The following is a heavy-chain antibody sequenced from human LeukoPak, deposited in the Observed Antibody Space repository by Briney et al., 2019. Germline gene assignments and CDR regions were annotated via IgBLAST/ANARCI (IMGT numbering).Heavy chain of an antibody. D-gene: IGHD5-12*01. CDR3: AKDTRGYAAYYFDY. J-gene: IGHJ4*02. V-gene: IGHV3-9*01. Sequence: GGSLRLSRAASGFTFDDYAMHWVRLAPGKGLEWVSGISWNSGSIGYADSVKGRFTISRDDAKNSLYLQMNSLRAEDTALYYCAKDTRGYAAYYFDYWGQGTLVTVSS. CDR2: ISWNSGSI. CDR1: GFTFDDYA.